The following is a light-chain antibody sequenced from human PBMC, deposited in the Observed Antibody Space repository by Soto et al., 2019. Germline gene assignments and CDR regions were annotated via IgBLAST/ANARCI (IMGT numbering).Light chain of an antibody. Sequence: QSVLTQPPSVSGAPGQRVTISCTGSSSNIGAGYDVHWYQQLPGTAPKLLIYGNNNRPSGVPDRFSGSKSGTSASLAITGLQAEDEAEYYCQSYDNSLRGFYVFGTGTKVTVL. V-gene: IGLV1-40*01. CDR3: QSYDNSLRGFYV. J-gene: IGLJ1*01. CDR2: GNN. CDR1: SSNIGAGYD.